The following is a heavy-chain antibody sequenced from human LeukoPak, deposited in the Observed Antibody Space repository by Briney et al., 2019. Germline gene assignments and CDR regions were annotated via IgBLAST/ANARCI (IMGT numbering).Heavy chain of an antibody. CDR2: ISGDGGST. Sequence: PGGSLRLSCAASGFTFDDYAMHWVRQAPGKGLEWVSLISGDGGSTYYADSVKGRFTISRDNSKNSLYLQMNSLSTEDTALYYCAKVGYGQLGLFDYWGQGTLVTVSS. CDR3: AKVGYGQLGLFDY. J-gene: IGHJ4*02. D-gene: IGHD5-18*01. CDR1: GFTFDDYA. V-gene: IGHV3-43*02.